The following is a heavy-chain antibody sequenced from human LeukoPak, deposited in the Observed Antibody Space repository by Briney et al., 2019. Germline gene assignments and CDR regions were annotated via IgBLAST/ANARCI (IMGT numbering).Heavy chain of an antibody. V-gene: IGHV1-8*01. D-gene: IGHD2-2*01. CDR1: GYSFTSHD. CDR3: TRHTSPTFDY. J-gene: IGHJ4*02. Sequence: ASVKVSFKASGYSFTSHDINWVRQAAGQAPEWIGWVSGNSGDTGYAQKFQGRVTISKSTSISTAYMELSGLRSDDTAVYYCTRHTSPTFDYWGQGTLVTVSS. CDR2: VSGNSGDT.